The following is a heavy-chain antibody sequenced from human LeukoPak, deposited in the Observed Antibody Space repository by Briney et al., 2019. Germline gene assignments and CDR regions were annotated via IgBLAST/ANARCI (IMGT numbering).Heavy chain of an antibody. J-gene: IGHJ4*02. D-gene: IGHD2-15*01. V-gene: IGHV3-23*01. CDR3: AKHDRCIPY. Sequence: GGSLRLSCVASGFTFSDYAMSWVRQAPGKGLEWVSGISDSGGSTYYADSVKGRCTISRDNSKNTVSLQMNNLRAEDTAVYFCAKHDRCIPYWGQGTLVTVTS. CDR1: GFTFSDYA. CDR2: ISDSGGST.